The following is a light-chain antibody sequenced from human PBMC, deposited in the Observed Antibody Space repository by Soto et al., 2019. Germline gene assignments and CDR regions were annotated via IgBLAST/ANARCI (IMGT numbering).Light chain of an antibody. J-gene: IGLJ1*01. Sequence: QSALTQPASVSGSPGQSITISCTGTSSDVGNYDLVSWYQQYPGKAPKLMIYEGDKRPSGVSNRFFGSKSGNTASLTISGLQAEDEADYYCCSYAGSYTYVFGTGTKLTVL. V-gene: IGLV2-23*01. CDR1: SSDVGNYDL. CDR2: EGD. CDR3: CSYAGSYTYV.